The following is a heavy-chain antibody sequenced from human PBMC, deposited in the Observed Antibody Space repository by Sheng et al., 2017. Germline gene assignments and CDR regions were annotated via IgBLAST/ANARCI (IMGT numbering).Heavy chain of an antibody. J-gene: IGHJ2*01. Sequence: QVQLVESGGGVVQPGRSLRLSCAASGFTFSSYGMHWVRQAPGKGLEWVAVIWYDGSNKYYADSVKSRFTISRDNSKNTLYLQMNSLRAEDTAVYYCAREAIGGFWYFDLWGRGTLVTVSS. D-gene: IGHD3-3*01. V-gene: IGHV3-33*01. CDR3: AREAIGGFWYFDL. CDR2: IWYDGSNK. CDR1: GFTFSSYG.